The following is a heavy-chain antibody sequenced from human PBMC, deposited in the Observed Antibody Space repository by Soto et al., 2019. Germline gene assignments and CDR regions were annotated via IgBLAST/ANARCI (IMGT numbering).Heavy chain of an antibody. CDR2: INPGDSDV. CDR1: DYTFAAYW. D-gene: IGHD2-8*01. J-gene: IGHJ3*02. Sequence: RGESLKISCKGFDYTFAAYWIGWVRQMPGKGLEWMGIINPGDSDVRYSPPFEGQVTISADKSINTAYLQWSSLKASDTAMYYCARADYTKGVWYHVYGIWGQGTMVTVSS. CDR3: ARADYTKGVWYHVYGI. V-gene: IGHV5-51*01.